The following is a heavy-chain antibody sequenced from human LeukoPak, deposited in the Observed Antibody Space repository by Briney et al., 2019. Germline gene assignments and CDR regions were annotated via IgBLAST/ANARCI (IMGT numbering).Heavy chain of an antibody. Sequence: GGSLRLSCAASGFIFSDYYMSWIRQAPGKGLDWVSYISSSGSTIYYADSVKGRFTISRDNAKNSLYLQMNSLRAEDTAVYYCARVRYFDWFLDYWGQGTLVTVS. CDR1: GFIFSDYY. D-gene: IGHD3-9*01. CDR2: ISSSGSTI. V-gene: IGHV3-11*01. CDR3: ARVRYFDWFLDY. J-gene: IGHJ4*02.